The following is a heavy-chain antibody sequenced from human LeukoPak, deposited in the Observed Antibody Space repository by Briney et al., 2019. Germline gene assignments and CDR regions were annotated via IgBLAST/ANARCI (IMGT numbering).Heavy chain of an antibody. J-gene: IGHJ6*03. CDR2: IIPIFGTA. Sequence: SVKVSCKASGGTFSSYAISWVRQAPGQGLEWIGGIIPIFGTANYAQKFQGRVTITADESTSTAYMELSSLRSEDTAVYYCARTGYCSSTSCYFHYYMDVWGKGTTVTVSS. CDR3: ARTGYCSSTSCYFHYYMDV. CDR1: GGTFSSYA. V-gene: IGHV1-69*13. D-gene: IGHD2-2*01.